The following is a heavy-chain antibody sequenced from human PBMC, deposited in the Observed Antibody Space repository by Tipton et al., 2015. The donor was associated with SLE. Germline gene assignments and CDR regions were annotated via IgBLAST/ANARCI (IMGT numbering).Heavy chain of an antibody. CDR2: IHSSSVM. J-gene: IGHJ3*02. CDR3: ASSLSGWGCLSCGFDI. CDR1: GFIFSDYY. D-gene: IGHD6-19*01. V-gene: IGHV3-69-1*02. Sequence: GSLRLSCAASGFIFSDYYMNWVRQAPGKGLEWVSSIHSSSVMYYADSVKGRFTISRDNTRDSLYLQMNRLRAADTAVYYCASSLSGWGCLSCGFDIWGQGTMVTVSS.